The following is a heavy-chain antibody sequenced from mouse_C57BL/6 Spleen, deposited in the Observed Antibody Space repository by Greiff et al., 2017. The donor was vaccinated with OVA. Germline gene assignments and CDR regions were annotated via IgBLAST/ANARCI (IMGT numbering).Heavy chain of an antibody. CDR3: ARNYYGSSPYFDY. Sequence: QVQLQQPGAELVKPGASVKLSCKASGYTFTSYWMQWVKQRPGQGLEWIGEIDPSDSYTNYNQKFKGKATLTVDTSSSTAYMQLSSLTSEDAAVYDCARNYYGSSPYFDYWGQGTTLTVSS. CDR1: GYTFTSYW. CDR2: IDPSDSYT. D-gene: IGHD1-1*01. J-gene: IGHJ2*01. V-gene: IGHV1-50*01.